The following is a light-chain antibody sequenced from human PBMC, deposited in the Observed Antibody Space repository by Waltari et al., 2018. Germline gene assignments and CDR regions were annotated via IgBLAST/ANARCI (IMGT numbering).Light chain of an antibody. J-gene: IGLJ1*01. V-gene: IGLV2-23*01. CDR2: PGS. CDR3: CSYAGSSTDV. CDR1: SSDVGNYNL. Sequence: QSALTQPASVSGSPGQSITISCTGTSSDVGNYNLVSWYQQHPGKAPKLMISPGSKRPSGVSNRFSGSKSGNTASLTISGLQAEDEADYYCCSYAGSSTDVFGTGTKVTVL.